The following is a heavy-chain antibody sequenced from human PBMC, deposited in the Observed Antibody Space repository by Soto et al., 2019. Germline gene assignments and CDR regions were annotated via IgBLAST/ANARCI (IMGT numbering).Heavy chain of an antibody. V-gene: IGHV4-59*01. CDR3: ARDPVGATRFDY. Sequence: SETLSLTCTVDSISTYYWNWIRQPPGKGLEWIGYIYYLGRTNYNSSLRSRVTMSIDTSKNQFSLKLSSVTAGDTAIYYCARDPVGATRFDYWGQRVPVTVSS. D-gene: IGHD1-26*01. CDR1: SISTYY. J-gene: IGHJ4*02. CDR2: IYYLGRT.